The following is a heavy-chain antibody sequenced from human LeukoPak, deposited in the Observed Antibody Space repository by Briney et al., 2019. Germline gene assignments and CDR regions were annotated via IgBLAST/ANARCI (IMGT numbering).Heavy chain of an antibody. V-gene: IGHV4-59*01. J-gene: IGHJ4*02. CDR2: IYYSGST. CDR3: ASGYSSGWYVY. D-gene: IGHD6-19*01. Sequence: SETLSLTCTVSGGSISSYYWSWIRQPPVKGLEWIGYIYYSGSTNYNPSLKSRVTISVDTSKNQFSLKLSSVTAADTAVYYCASGYSSGWYVYWGQGTLVTVSS. CDR1: GGSISSYY.